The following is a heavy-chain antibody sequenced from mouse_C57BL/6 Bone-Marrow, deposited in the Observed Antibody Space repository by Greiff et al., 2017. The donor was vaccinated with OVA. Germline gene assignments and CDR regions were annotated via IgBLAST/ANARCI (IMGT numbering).Heavy chain of an antibody. J-gene: IGHJ1*03. CDR2: IDPSDSYT. Sequence: VQLQQPGAELVKPGASVKLSCKASGYTFTSYWMQWVKQRPGQGLEWIGEIDPSDSYTNYNQKFKGKATLTVDTSSSTAYMQLSSLTSEDSAVYYCARDPDGDWYFDVWGTGTTVTVSS. CDR1: GYTFTSYW. V-gene: IGHV1-50*01. CDR3: ARDPDGDWYFDV.